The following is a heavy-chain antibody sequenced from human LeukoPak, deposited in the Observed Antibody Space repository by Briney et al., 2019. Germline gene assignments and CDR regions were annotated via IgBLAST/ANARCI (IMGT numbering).Heavy chain of an antibody. CDR1: GYTFSGYY. J-gene: IGHJ4*02. D-gene: IGHD1-26*01. Sequence: GASVKVSCKASGYTFSGYYIHWVRQAPGQGLEWMGWINLNSGDTNYAQKFQGRVTVTRDTSISTTYMELSSLRADDTAIYHCVRERGATVDYWGQGTLVAVSS. CDR3: VRERGATVDY. CDR2: INLNSGDT. V-gene: IGHV1-2*02.